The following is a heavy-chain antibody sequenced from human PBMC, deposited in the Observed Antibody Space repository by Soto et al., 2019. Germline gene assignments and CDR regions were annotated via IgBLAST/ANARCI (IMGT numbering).Heavy chain of an antibody. Sequence: QVQLVQSGAEVRQPASSVKVSCKTSGGTFSSYAISWVRQAPGQGLEWMGGIVPIVDTSTYAQKFEGRVTITADESTSTVYMELSSLRSDDTAVYYCVYFVAIPGYPDHWGQGKLGSVCS. CDR2: IVPIVDTS. D-gene: IGHD6-25*01. J-gene: IGHJ4*02. CDR1: GGTFSSYA. CDR3: VYFVAIPGYPDH. V-gene: IGHV1-69*12.